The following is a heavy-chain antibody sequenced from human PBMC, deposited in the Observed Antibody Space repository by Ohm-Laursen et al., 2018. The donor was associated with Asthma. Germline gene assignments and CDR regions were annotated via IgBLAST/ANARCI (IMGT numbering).Heavy chain of an antibody. D-gene: IGHD3-22*01. CDR1: GFTFSDYG. Sequence: SLRLSCSASGFTFSDYGMHWVRQAPGKGLEWVAVISYDGSNKYYADSVKGRFTISRDNSKNTLYLQMNSLRAEDTAVYYCARSDRIVVLDYWGQGTLVTVSS. CDR2: ISYDGSNK. J-gene: IGHJ4*02. V-gene: IGHV3-30*03. CDR3: ARSDRIVVLDY.